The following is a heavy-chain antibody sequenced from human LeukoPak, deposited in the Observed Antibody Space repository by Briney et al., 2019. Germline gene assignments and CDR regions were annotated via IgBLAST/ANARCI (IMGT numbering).Heavy chain of an antibody. J-gene: IGHJ5*02. CDR1: GVTFSSYS. CDR3: ASGDSSGYYYRT. D-gene: IGHD3-22*01. CDR2: ISSSSSYI. Sequence: PGGSLRLSCAASGVTFSSYSMNWVRQAPGKGLEWVSSISSSSSYIYYADSVKGRFTISRDNAKNSLYLQMNSLRAEDTAVYYCASGDSSGYYYRTWGQGTLVTVSS. V-gene: IGHV3-21*01.